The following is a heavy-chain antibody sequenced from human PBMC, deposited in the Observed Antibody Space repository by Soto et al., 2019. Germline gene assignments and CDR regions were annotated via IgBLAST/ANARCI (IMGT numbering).Heavy chain of an antibody. CDR3: ATPGPGVAASL. V-gene: IGHV5-51*01. CDR1: GYTFTNYW. D-gene: IGHD6-19*01. CDR2: IYPSDLDT. Sequence: PGESLKISCKGLGYTFTNYWIGWVRQMPGKGLEWVGLIYPSDLDTRYSPSFQGQVTISADKSVSTAYLQWNSLKASDTAMYYCATPGPGVAASLWGRGTQVTVSS. J-gene: IGHJ4*02.